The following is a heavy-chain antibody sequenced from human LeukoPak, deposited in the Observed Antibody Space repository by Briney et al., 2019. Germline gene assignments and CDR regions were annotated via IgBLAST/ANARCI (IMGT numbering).Heavy chain of an antibody. J-gene: IGHJ4*02. V-gene: IGHV4-39*07. D-gene: IGHD1-14*01. CDR1: GGSISSSSYY. CDR2: IYYSGST. Sequence: KPSETLSLTCTVSGGSISSSSYYWGWIRQPPGRGLEWIGSIYYSGSTYYNPSLKSRVTISVDTSKNQFSLKLSSVTAADTAVYYCARGLGHRRSPNPCFDYWGQGTLVTVSS. CDR3: ARGLGHRRSPNPCFDY.